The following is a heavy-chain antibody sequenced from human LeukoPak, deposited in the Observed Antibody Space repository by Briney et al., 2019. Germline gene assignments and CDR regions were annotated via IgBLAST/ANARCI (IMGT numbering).Heavy chain of an antibody. V-gene: IGHV2-5*01. CDR3: ARRDRYYDFWSGYGARNWFDP. D-gene: IGHD3-3*01. CDR1: GFSLRTSGVG. J-gene: IGHJ5*02. Sequence: ESGPTLAKPTQTLTLTCTFSGFSLRTSGVGVGWIRQPPGKPLEWLALIYWNDDKRYSPSLKSRLTITKDTSKNQVVLTMTNMDPVDTATYYCARRDRYYDFWSGYGARNWFDPCGQGTLVTVSS. CDR2: IYWNDDK.